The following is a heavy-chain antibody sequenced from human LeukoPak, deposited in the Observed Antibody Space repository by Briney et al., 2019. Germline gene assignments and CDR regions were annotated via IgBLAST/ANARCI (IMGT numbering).Heavy chain of an antibody. J-gene: IGHJ3*01. CDR2: IQHDGSDQ. Sequence: PGGSLRLSCAASGFTFSSYWMTWLRQAPWKGLEWVANIQHDGSDQYYEDSVKGRFTISRDNAKDSLFLQMNSLRAEDTAVYFCARSFLMSFGELLSGGFDVWGQGAMVTVSS. V-gene: IGHV3-7*01. D-gene: IGHD3-10*01. CDR1: GFTFSSYW. CDR3: ARSFLMSFGELLSGGFDV.